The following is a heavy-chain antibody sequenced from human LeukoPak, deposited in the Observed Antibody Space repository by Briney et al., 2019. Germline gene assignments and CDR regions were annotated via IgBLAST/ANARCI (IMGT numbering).Heavy chain of an antibody. V-gene: IGHV1-18*01. D-gene: IGHD6-6*01. J-gene: IGHJ4*02. CDR2: IGPHNGNT. Sequence: ASVKVSCKASGYTFTTYAMSWVRQAPGQGLEWMGWIGPHNGNTNYAQKLQGRVTMTTDTSTSTAYMELRSLRSDDTAVYYCARELPRSGSSFRFFDYWGQGTLVTVSS. CDR1: GYTFTTYA. CDR3: ARELPRSGSSFRFFDY.